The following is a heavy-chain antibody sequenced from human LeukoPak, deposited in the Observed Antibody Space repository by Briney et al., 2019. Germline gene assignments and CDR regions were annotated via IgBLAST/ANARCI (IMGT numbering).Heavy chain of an antibody. J-gene: IGHJ6*03. Sequence: GESLKISCKGSGYNFTSDWIGWVRQMPGKGLEWMGLIYPGDSNATYSPSFQGQVTISADKSISTAYLQWSSLKASDTAMYYCARTRYYGSSYNYMDVWGKGTTVTVSS. D-gene: IGHD3-10*01. CDR2: IYPGDSNA. V-gene: IGHV5-51*01. CDR3: ARTRYYGSSYNYMDV. CDR1: GYNFTSDW.